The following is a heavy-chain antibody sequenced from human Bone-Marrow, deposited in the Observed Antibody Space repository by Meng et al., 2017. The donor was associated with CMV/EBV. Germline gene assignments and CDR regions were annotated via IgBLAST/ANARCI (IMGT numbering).Heavy chain of an antibody. CDR3: TPAPGLEEFG. J-gene: IGHJ4*02. Sequence: LSCTFSGFSLCSSGVGVGWIRQPPGKALEWLALIYWDDDKRYSPSLKSRLTITKDTSKNQVVLTMTNMDPVDTATYYCTPAPGLEEFGWGQGTLVTVSS. CDR1: GFSLCSSGVG. D-gene: IGHD2/OR15-2a*01. V-gene: IGHV2-5*02. CDR2: IYWDDDK.